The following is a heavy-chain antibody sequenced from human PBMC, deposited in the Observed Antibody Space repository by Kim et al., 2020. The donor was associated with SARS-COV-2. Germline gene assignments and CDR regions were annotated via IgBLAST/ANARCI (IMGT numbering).Heavy chain of an antibody. CDR3: SRALGIVVGTWYFDF. V-gene: IGHV3-49*03. D-gene: IGHD1-26*01. CDR1: GFTFYDYA. Sequence: GGSLRLSCTTSGFTFYDYALSWFRQAPGKGLEWVAFITSKAYGGTTHYAASVEGRFTISRDDSNSIAHPQLNSLQTEDTAVYYCSRALGIVVGTWYFDFWGQGTLVTVSS. J-gene: IGHJ4*02. CDR2: ITSKAYGGTT.